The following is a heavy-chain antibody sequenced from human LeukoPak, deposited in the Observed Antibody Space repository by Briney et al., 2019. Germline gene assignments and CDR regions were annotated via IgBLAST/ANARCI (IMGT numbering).Heavy chain of an antibody. CDR2: IYYSGST. CDR3: ARAQVRYFDYILWFDP. D-gene: IGHD3-9*01. CDR1: GGSISSYY. Sequence: SETLSLTCTVSGGSISSYYWSWIRQPPGKGLEWIGYIYYSGSTNYNPSLKSRVTISVDTSKNQFSLKLSSVTAADTAVYYCARAQVRYFDYILWFDPWGQGTLVTVSS. J-gene: IGHJ5*02. V-gene: IGHV4-59*01.